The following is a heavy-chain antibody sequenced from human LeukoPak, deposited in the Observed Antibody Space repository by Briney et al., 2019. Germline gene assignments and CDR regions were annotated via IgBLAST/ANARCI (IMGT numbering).Heavy chain of an antibody. CDR2: IYSGGMT. CDR1: GGSISSGDYY. D-gene: IGHD1-14*01. J-gene: IGHJ4*02. V-gene: IGHV4-39*01. Sequence: PSETLPLTCTVTGGSISSGDYYWSWLRHPPGKGLEWIASIYSGGMTFYSPSLKSRFTISADTSRNHFSLRLSSVTAADTALYFCARHFDHPTAYFDSWGQGSLVTVSS. CDR3: ARHFDHPTAYFDS.